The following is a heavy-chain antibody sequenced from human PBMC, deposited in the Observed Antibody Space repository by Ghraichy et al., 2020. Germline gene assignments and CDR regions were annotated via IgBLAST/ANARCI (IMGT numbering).Heavy chain of an antibody. CDR2: IRYDGSNK. D-gene: IGHD1-1*01. J-gene: IGHJ4*02. V-gene: IGHV3-30*02. Sequence: GGSLRLSCAASGFTFSSYGMHWVRQAPGKGLEWVAFIRYDGSNKYYADSVKGRFTISRDNSKNTLYLQMNSLRAEDTAVYYCAKDPRGAGTTPYYFDYWGQGTLVTVSS. CDR3: AKDPRGAGTTPYYFDY. CDR1: GFTFSSYG.